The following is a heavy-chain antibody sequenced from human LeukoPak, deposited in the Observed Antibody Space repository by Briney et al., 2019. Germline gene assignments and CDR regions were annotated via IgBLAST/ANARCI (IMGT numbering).Heavy chain of an antibody. CDR1: GFTFISYS. CDR3: ARGGPKTYYYDSSGYLDS. V-gene: IGHV3-48*04. J-gene: IGHJ4*02. CDR2: ISSSGSNM. Sequence: GGSLRLSCAASGFTFISYSINWVRQAPGKGLEWVSYISSSGSNMYYADSVKGRFTISRDNAKKSLYLQMNSLRAEDTAVYYCARGGPKTYYYDSSGYLDSWGQGTLVTVSS. D-gene: IGHD3-22*01.